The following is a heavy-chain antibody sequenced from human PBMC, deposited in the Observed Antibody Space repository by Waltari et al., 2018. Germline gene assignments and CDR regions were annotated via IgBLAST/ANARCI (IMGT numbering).Heavy chain of an antibody. CDR1: GFTFSSYG. CDR3: ARESPVAAVAGKDY. CDR2: IWYDGSNK. J-gene: IGHJ4*02. D-gene: IGHD6-19*01. V-gene: IGHV3-33*01. Sequence: QVQLVESGGGVVQPGRSLSLSCAASGFTFSSYGMHWVRQAPGKGLEWVAVIWYDGSNKYYADSVKGRFTISRDNSKNTLYLQMNSLRAEDTAVYYCARESPVAAVAGKDYWGQGTLVTVSS.